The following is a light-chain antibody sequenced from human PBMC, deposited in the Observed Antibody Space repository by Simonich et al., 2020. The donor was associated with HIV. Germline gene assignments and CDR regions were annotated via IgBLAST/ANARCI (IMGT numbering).Light chain of an antibody. V-gene: IGKV1-NL1*01. J-gene: IGKJ1*01. CDR2: ASS. CDR3: QQFYSTPQT. CDR1: QGISNS. Sequence: DIQMTHSPSSLSASVGDRVTVTCRASQGISNSLAWYQQKPGKAPKLLLYASSRLESGVPSRFSGSGSGTDYTLTISSLQPEDFATYYCQQFYSTPQTFGQGTKVEIK.